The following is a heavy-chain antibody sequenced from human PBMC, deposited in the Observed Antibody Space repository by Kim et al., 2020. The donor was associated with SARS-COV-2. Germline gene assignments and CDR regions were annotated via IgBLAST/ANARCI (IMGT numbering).Heavy chain of an antibody. CDR3: ARVIAPSTWWERQRNYYYYMDV. Sequence: GGSLRLSCAASGFTFSDYYMSWIRQAPGKGLEWVSYISSSGSTIYYADSVKGRFTISRDNAKNSLYLQMNSLRAEDTAVYYCARVIAPSTWWERQRNYYYYMDVWGKGTTVTVSS. CDR1: GFTFSDYY. V-gene: IGHV3-11*01. D-gene: IGHD1-1*01. J-gene: IGHJ6*03. CDR2: ISSSGSTI.